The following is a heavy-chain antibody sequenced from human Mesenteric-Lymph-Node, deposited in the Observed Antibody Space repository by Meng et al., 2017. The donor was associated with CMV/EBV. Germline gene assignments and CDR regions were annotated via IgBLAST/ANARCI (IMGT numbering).Heavy chain of an antibody. CDR2: ISGSGDIT. CDR3: AKGPWSSSGYYGKDV. CDR1: GFTFTNYD. D-gene: IGHD6-6*01. J-gene: IGHJ6*02. V-gene: IGHV3-23*01. Sequence: GEPLKISCAASGFTFTNYDMTWVRQAPRKGLEWVSAISGSGDITVYADSVKGRFTISRDNSKNTLYLQMDSLRADDTALYYCAKGPWSSSGYYGKDVWGQGTTVTVSS.